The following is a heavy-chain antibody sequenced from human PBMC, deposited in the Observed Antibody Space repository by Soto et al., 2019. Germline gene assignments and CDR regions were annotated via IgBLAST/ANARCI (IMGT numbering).Heavy chain of an antibody. Sequence: GGSLRLSCAASGFTFSSYAMSWVRQAPGKGLEWVSAISGSGGSTYYADSVKGRFTISRDNSKNKRYLQMNSLRAEDTAVYYCAKYFQVTYYDFWSGYSPSAWGQGTLVTVSS. J-gene: IGHJ5*02. CDR2: ISGSGGST. CDR1: GFTFSSYA. D-gene: IGHD3-3*01. V-gene: IGHV3-23*01. CDR3: AKYFQVTYYDFWSGYSPSA.